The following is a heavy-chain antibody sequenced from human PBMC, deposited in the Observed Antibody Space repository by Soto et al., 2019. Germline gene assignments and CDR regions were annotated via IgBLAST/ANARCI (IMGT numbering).Heavy chain of an antibody. CDR2: IYWDDDK. J-gene: IGHJ4*02. CDR3: ARRRGGFGGGLTTPYFDY. V-gene: IGHV2-5*02. D-gene: IGHD6-19*01. CDR1: GFSLNTGGVG. Sequence: QITLKESGPTVVKPTQTLTLTCSLSGFSLNTGGVGVGWIRQPPGKALEWLAVIYWDDDKRWNPSLSNRPTINTDASADQVVLPVSTMYPVDTGTYYCARRRGGFGGGLTTPYFDYWGQGTRVTVSS.